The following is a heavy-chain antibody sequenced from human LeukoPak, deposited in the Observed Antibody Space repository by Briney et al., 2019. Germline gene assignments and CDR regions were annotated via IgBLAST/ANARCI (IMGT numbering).Heavy chain of an antibody. CDR1: GFTFNSYA. Sequence: SGRSLRLSCAASGFTFNSYAMHWVRQAPGKGLEWVAVISYDGSNKHYADSVKGRLTISRDNSKNTMYLQMNSLRIEDTAVYYCARDRGLAFDIWGQGTMVTVSS. CDR3: ARDRGLAFDI. CDR2: ISYDGSNK. V-gene: IGHV3-30-3*01. D-gene: IGHD3-16*01. J-gene: IGHJ3*02.